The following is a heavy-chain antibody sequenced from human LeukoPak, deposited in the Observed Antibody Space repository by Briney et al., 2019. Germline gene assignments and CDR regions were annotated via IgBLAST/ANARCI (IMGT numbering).Heavy chain of an antibody. CDR2: ISAYNGNT. CDR3: ARGLRGYCSGGSCYRGAFDI. CDR1: GYTFTSYG. D-gene: IGHD2-15*01. Sequence: ASVKVSCKASGYTFTSYGISWVRQAPGRGLEWMGWISAYNGNTNYAQKLQGRVTMTTDTSTSTAYMELRSLRSDDTAVYYCARGLRGYCSGGSCYRGAFDIWGQGTMVTVSS. V-gene: IGHV1-18*01. J-gene: IGHJ3*02.